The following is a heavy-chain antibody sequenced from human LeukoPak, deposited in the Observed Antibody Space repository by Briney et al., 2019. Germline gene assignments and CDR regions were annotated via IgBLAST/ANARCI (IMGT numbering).Heavy chain of an antibody. V-gene: IGHV4-4*08. CDR1: GGSISSYY. D-gene: IGHD6-13*01. J-gene: IGHJ6*02. Sequence: SETLSLTCTVSGGSISSYYWSWIRQPPGKGLEWIGYIYSSGSTNYNPSLKSRVTISVDTSKNQFSLKLSSVTAADTAVYYCASEGSSSWYPISYYYYGMDVWGQGTTVTVSS. CDR3: ASEGSSSWYPISYYYYGMDV. CDR2: IYSSGST.